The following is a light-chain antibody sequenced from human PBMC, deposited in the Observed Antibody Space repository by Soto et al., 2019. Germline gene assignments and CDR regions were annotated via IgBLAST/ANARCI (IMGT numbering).Light chain of an antibody. CDR3: QQYGSSPPT. V-gene: IGKV3-20*01. CDR2: GAS. CDR1: QSVSSNY. J-gene: IGKJ1*01. Sequence: EIALTQSPGTLSLSPGERATLSCRASQSVSSNYLAWYQRKPGQSPRLLIYGASNRATGIPNRFSGSGSGTDFTLTITRLEPEDFVGYYCQQYGSSPPTFGQGTKVEI.